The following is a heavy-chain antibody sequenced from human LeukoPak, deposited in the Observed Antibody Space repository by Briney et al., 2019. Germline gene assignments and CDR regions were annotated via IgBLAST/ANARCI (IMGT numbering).Heavy chain of an antibody. CDR3: TTELGSTVA. CDR1: GFTFNNAW. D-gene: IGHD2-2*01. CDR2: IKSKTSSETT. V-gene: IGHV3-15*01. J-gene: IGHJ5*02. Sequence: PGVALRLSCAASGFTFNNAWMSWLRQAPPKGLEWIGHIKSKTSSETTDYAAPVKDRLTNSSNNSKNTLYLQMNTLKTADTAVYYCTTELGSTVAWGQGTLVTVSS.